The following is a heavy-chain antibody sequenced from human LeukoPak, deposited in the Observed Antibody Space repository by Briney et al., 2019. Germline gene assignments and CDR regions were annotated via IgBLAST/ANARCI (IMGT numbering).Heavy chain of an antibody. CDR1: GDSISNYY. CDR2: IYTSGST. J-gene: IGHJ4*02. D-gene: IGHD6-13*01. Sequence: SETLSLTCTVSGDSISNYYWSWIRQPAGKGLEWIGRIYTSGSTNYNPSLKSRVTMSVDTSKNQFSLKLSSVTAADTAIYYCARTNTGSSSSWCYFDYWGQGTLVTVSS. V-gene: IGHV4-4*07. CDR3: ARTNTGSSSSWCYFDY.